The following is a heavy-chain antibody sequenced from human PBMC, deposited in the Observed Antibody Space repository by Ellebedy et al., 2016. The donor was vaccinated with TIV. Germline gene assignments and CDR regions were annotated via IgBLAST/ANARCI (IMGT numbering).Heavy chain of an antibody. V-gene: IGHV1-69*13. D-gene: IGHD5-24*01. Sequence: SVKVSXXASGDTISSYVISWVRQAPGQGLEWMGGIIPNFGTTNYAQKFQGRVTITADESTSTAYMELSSLRSEDTALYFCARTRRRDGYNDDALDIWGQGTMVTVSS. CDR2: IIPNFGTT. CDR3: ARTRRRDGYNDDALDI. J-gene: IGHJ3*02. CDR1: GDTISSYV.